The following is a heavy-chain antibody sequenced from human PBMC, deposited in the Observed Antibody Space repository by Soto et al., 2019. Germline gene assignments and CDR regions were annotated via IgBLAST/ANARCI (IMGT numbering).Heavy chain of an antibody. CDR2: ISPDGTTT. V-gene: IGHV3-74*01. D-gene: IGHD6-19*01. CDR1: GFTFSGDW. Sequence: GGSLRLSCVASGFTFSGDWMHWVRQVPGKGLVWVSRISPDGTTTYYADSVKGRFTISRDNAKNTLYLQTDSLRPEDTAVYYCAKEQFNTGWTQPGSWGQGTLVTVSS. J-gene: IGHJ5*02. CDR3: AKEQFNTGWTQPGS.